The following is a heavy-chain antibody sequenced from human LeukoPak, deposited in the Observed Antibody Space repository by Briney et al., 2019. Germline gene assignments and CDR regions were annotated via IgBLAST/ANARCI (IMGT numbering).Heavy chain of an antibody. Sequence: GGSLRLSCATPGFTFSTSWMHWVRQAPGKGLVWVPRISGDGTTTTYADSVKGRFTISRDNAKNTLYLQMSSLRVEDTAVYYCVRDPFLSGDYWGQGALVTVSA. CDR1: GFTFSTSW. CDR3: VRDPFLSGDY. D-gene: IGHD2/OR15-2a*01. J-gene: IGHJ4*02. CDR2: ISGDGTTT. V-gene: IGHV3-74*01.